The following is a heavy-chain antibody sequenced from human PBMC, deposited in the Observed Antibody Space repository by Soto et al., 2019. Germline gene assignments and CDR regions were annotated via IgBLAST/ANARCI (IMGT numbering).Heavy chain of an antibody. J-gene: IGHJ4*02. CDR2: IIPIFGTA. CDR1: GGTFSSYA. CDR3: ARAPPLRFLEWPHYFDY. Sequence: GASVKVSCKASGGTFSSYAISWVRQAPGQGLEWMGGIIPIFGTANYAQKFQGRVTITADGSTSTAYMELSSLRSEDTAVYYCARAPPLRFLEWPHYFDYWGQGTLVTVSS. V-gene: IGHV1-69*13. D-gene: IGHD3-3*01.